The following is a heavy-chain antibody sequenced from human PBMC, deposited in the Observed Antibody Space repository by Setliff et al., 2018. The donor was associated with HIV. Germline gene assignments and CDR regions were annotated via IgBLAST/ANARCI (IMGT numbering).Heavy chain of an antibody. CDR1: GFSFSSYW. J-gene: IGHJ6*03. CDR3: ARARRDSYDRGRRNHYYIDV. CDR2: IKQDGSEK. D-gene: IGHD3-22*01. Sequence: PGGSLRLSCAASGFSFSSYWMSWVRQAPGKGLEWVANIKQDGSEKYYVDSVRGRFTISRDNAKNSLYLQMNSLRAEDTAVYYCARARRDSYDRGRRNHYYIDVWGKGTTVTVSS. V-gene: IGHV3-7*01.